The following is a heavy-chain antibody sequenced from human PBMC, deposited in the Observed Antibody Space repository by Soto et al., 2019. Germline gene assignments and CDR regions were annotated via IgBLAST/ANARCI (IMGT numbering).Heavy chain of an antibody. D-gene: IGHD2-15*01. V-gene: IGHV1-69*06. J-gene: IGHJ3*02. CDR1: GGTFSDFT. CDR2: IIPMIGAT. CDR3: ARYWSAGTLYGAFDI. Sequence: QVQLVQSGSEVKKPGSSVKVSCKASGGTFSDFTLSWLRQAPGRGLEWMGGIIPMIGATNNAQKLKGRLTITADKSTGTVYMELNSLRSDDAAVYYCARYWSAGTLYGAFDIWGQGTEVTVSP.